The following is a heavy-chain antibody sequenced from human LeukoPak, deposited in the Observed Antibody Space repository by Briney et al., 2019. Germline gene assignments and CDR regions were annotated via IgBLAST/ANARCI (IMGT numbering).Heavy chain of an antibody. Sequence: PGGSLRLSCAASGFTFSSYGMSWVRQAPGKGLEWVANIKQDGSEKYYVDSVKGRFTISRDNAKNSLYLQMNSLRAEDTAVYYCARDPANGRYFDWLPDYWGQGTLVTVSS. J-gene: IGHJ4*02. CDR3: ARDPANGRYFDWLPDY. V-gene: IGHV3-7*01. CDR2: IKQDGSEK. D-gene: IGHD3-9*01. CDR1: GFTFSSYG.